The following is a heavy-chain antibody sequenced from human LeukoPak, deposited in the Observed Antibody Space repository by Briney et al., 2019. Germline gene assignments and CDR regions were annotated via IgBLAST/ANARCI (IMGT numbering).Heavy chain of an antibody. CDR2: ISSSSSYI. V-gene: IGHV3-21*01. J-gene: IGHJ4*02. CDR3: ARDKEEELVPDY. Sequence: GGSLRLSCAASGFTFSSYSMNWVRQAPGKGLEWVSSISSSSSYIYYADSVKGRFTVSRDNAKKSLYLQMNSLRAEDTAVYYCARDKEEELVPDYWGQETLVTVSS. CDR1: GFTFSSYS. D-gene: IGHD3-9*01.